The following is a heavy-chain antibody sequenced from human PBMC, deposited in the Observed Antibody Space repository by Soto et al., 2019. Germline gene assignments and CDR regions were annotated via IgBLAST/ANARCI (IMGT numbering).Heavy chain of an antibody. D-gene: IGHD2-15*01. Sequence: QVQLVESGGGVVQPGRSLRLSCAASGFTFSSYGMHWVRQAPGKGLEWVAVISYDGSNKYYADSVKGRFTISRDNSKNALYLQMNSLRAEDTAVYYCAKDSCSGGSCYSGLPNYWGQGTLVTVSS. CDR1: GFTFSSYG. CDR3: AKDSCSGGSCYSGLPNY. CDR2: ISYDGSNK. J-gene: IGHJ4*02. V-gene: IGHV3-30*18.